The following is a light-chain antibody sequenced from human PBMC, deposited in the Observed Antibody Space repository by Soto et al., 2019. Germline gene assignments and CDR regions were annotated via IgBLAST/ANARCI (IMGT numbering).Light chain of an antibody. J-gene: IGLJ1*01. V-gene: IGLV1-44*01. CDR2: AND. CDR3: SSYTNINTRACV. CDR1: RSNIGGNA. Sequence: QSVLTQPPSMSGTPGQRVTISCSGSRSNIGGNAVTWYQQVPGTAPKLLIYANDQRPSGVSDRFSGSKSATSASLAISGLQSEDEAEYYCSSYTNINTRACVFGTGTKLTVL.